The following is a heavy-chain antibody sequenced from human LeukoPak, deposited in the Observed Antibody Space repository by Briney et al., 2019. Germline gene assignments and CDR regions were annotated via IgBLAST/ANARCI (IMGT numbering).Heavy chain of an antibody. CDR2: ISGSGGST. Sequence: PGGSLRLSCAASGFTFSSYAMSWVRQAPGKGLEWVSAISGSGGSTYYADSVKGRFTISRDNSKNTLYLQMNSLRAEDTAVYYCARGPGDYPKGWFDPWGQGTPVTVSS. J-gene: IGHJ5*02. V-gene: IGHV3-23*01. CDR1: GFTFSSYA. D-gene: IGHD4-17*01. CDR3: ARGPGDYPKGWFDP.